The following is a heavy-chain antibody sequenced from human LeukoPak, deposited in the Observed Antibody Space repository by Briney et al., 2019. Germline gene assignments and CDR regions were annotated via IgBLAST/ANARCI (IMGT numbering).Heavy chain of an antibody. D-gene: IGHD3-22*01. V-gene: IGHV3-21*01. CDR3: AREGYYDSSGYLSH. CDR2: ISSSSSRSSSYI. CDR1: GFTLSGYT. Sequence: GGSLRLSCAASGFTLSGYTMNWVRQAPGKGLEWVSSISSSSSRSSSYIYYTDSVKGRFTISRDNAKNSLYLQLSSLRAEDTAVYYCAREGYYDSSGYLSHWGQGTLVTVPS. J-gene: IGHJ4*02.